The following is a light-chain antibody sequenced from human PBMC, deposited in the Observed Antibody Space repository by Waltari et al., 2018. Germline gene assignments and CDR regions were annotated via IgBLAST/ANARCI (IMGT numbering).Light chain of an antibody. CDR1: HSVSNY. CDR2: DTS. CDR3: HQRSNWPRT. V-gene: IGKV3-11*01. J-gene: IGKJ1*01. Sequence: EIVLTQSPATLSLSPGETATLSCRASHSVSNYLTWYQQKPGQAPRLLIYDTSNMATGIPARFSGSGYGTDFTLTISSLEPEDFAVYYCHQRSNWPRTFGQGTKVEI.